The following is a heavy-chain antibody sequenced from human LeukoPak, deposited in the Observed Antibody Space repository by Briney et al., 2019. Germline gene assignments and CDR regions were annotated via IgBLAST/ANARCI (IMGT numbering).Heavy chain of an antibody. D-gene: IGHD3-9*01. Sequence: ASVKVSCKASGYTFTSYYMHWVRQAPGQGLEWMGIINPSGGSTSYAQKFQGRVTMTRDTSTSTVYMELSSLRSEDTAVYYCARGNEILTGAGVPPLYYYYYGMDVWGQGITVTGSS. CDR2: INPSGGST. CDR3: ARGNEILTGAGVPPLYYYYYGMDV. V-gene: IGHV1-46*01. CDR1: GYTFTSYY. J-gene: IGHJ6*02.